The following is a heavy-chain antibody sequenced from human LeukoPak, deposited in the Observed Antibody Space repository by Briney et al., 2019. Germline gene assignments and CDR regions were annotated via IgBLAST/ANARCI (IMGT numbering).Heavy chain of an antibody. CDR1: GFTFSSFG. V-gene: IGHV3-48*02. CDR3: ARASLSGYDY. J-gene: IGHJ4*02. D-gene: IGHD3-22*01. Sequence: RGSLRLSCVASGFTFSSFGMNWVRQAPGKGLEWVSYIGSGSSAIHYADSVKGRFTIFRDNAKNSLYLQMNSLRDEDAAVYHCARASLSGYDYWGQGTLVNVST. CDR2: IGSGSSAI.